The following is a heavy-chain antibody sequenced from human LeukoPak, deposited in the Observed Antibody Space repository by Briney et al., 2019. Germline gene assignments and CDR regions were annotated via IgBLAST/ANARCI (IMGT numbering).Heavy chain of an antibody. J-gene: IGHJ4*02. CDR1: GDSISSYY. V-gene: IGHV4-59*01. Sequence: SETLSLTCTVSGDSISSYYWSWMRQPPGKRLEWIGYVYYSGITNYNPSLKSRVTISVDTSKNQFSLKLSSVTAADTAVYYCALGSYGDYWGQGTLVTVSS. CDR2: VYYSGIT. D-gene: IGHD5-18*01. CDR3: ALGSYGDY.